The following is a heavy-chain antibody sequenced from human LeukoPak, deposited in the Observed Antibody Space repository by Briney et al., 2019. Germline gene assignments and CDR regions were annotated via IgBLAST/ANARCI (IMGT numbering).Heavy chain of an antibody. D-gene: IGHD3-10*01. CDR3: ARGRGSPGAFDI. V-gene: IGHV1-8*03. CDR1: GYTFASYD. CDR2: MNPNSGNT. Sequence: ASVKVSCKASGYTFASYDINWVRQATGQGLEWMGWMNPNSGNTGYAQKFQGRVTITRNTSISKAYMELSSLRSEDTAVYYCARGRGSPGAFDIWGQGTMVTVSS. J-gene: IGHJ3*02.